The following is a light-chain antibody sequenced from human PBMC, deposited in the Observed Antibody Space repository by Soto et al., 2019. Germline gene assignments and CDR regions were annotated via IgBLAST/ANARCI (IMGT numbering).Light chain of an antibody. J-gene: IGKJ1*01. CDR3: QKYNSAPWT. V-gene: IGKV1-27*01. Sequence: DIPMTQSPSSLSASVGDRVTITCRASQGITNYLAWYQQKPGKVPKLLIYAASTWQSGVPSRFSGSGSGTDFTLTINSLQPEDVASYYCQKYNSAPWTFGQGTKVEI. CDR2: AAS. CDR1: QGITNY.